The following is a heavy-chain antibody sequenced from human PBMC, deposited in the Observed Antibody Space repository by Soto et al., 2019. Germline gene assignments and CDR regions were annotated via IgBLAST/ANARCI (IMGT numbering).Heavy chain of an antibody. D-gene: IGHD3-9*01. Sequence: TLSLTCTFSVGSISSGGYYCSWIRQHPWKGLEWIGYIYYSGSTYYNPSLKSRVTISVDTSKNQFSLKLSSVTAADTAVYYCARDRPIRYFVPNTKYYYYGMDVLGQGTTGIVSS. V-gene: IGHV4-31*03. CDR1: VGSISSGGYY. CDR2: IYYSGST. CDR3: ARDRPIRYFVPNTKYYYYGMDV. J-gene: IGHJ6*02.